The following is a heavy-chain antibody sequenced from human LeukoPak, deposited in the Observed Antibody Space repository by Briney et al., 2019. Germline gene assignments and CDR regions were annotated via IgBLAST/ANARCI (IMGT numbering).Heavy chain of an antibody. J-gene: IGHJ4*02. CDR2: ISGSGDNT. D-gene: IGHD3-22*01. CDR1: GFSFSSFA. V-gene: IGHV3-23*01. Sequence: GGPLKLPCEPSGFSFSSFAMSWVRQAPGKGLEWVSSISGSGDNTYYAESVKGRFTISRDNSKNTLFLQMNSLRAEDTAVYYCARGDSSGCHFAYWGQGTLVTVSS. CDR3: ARGDSSGCHFAY.